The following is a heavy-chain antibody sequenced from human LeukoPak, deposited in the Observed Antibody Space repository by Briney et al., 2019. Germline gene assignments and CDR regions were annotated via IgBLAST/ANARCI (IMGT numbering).Heavy chain of an antibody. CDR1: GYSISSVYY. V-gene: IGHV4-38-2*01. J-gene: IGHJ3*02. CDR3: ATRGGSGAFDI. Sequence: KPSETLSLTCAVSGYSISSVYYWGWIRQPPGKGVEWIGSIYHSGSTYDNPSLKSRVTISVDTSKNHVSLKLSSVTAADTAGYYCATRGGSGAFDIWGQGTMVTVSS. CDR2: IYHSGST. D-gene: IGHD3-16*01.